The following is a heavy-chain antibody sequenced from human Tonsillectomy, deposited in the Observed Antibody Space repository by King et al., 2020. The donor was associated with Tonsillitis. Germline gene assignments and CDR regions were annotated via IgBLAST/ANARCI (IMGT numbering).Heavy chain of an antibody. CDR2: ISWNSGSI. J-gene: IGHJ4*02. CDR1: GFTFDDYA. Sequence: VQLVESGGGLVQPGRSLRLSCAASGFTFDDYAMHWVRQAPGKGLEWVSGISWNSGSIGYADSVKGRFTISRDNAKNSLYLQMNSLRAEDTALYYYAKDYCSGSYYTSFYFDYWGQGTLVTVSS. CDR3: AKDYCSGSYYTSFYFDY. D-gene: IGHD3-10*01. V-gene: IGHV3-9*01.